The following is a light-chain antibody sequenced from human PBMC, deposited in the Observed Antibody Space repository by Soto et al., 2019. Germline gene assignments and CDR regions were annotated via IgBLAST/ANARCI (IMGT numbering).Light chain of an antibody. J-gene: IGKJ1*01. CDR3: QQCYSSPRT. V-gene: IGKV1-39*01. CDR1: QSISTY. CDR2: AAS. Sequence: DIQMTQSPSTLSASVGDRVTITCWASQSISTYLNWYQQKLGRAPTLLIYAASSLQSGVPSRFSGGGSGTDFTLTISSLQPEDFAMYFCQQCYSSPRTFGQGTKVEIK.